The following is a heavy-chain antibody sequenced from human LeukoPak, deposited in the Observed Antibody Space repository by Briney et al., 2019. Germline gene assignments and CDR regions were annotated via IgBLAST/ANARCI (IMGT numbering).Heavy chain of an antibody. CDR1: GGTFSSYA. CDR3: ARAGDTAMAYRAAAFDI. CDR2: IIPIFGTA. D-gene: IGHD5-18*01. Sequence: ASVKVSCKASGGTFSSYAISWVRQAPGQGLEWMGGIIPIFGTANYAQKFQGRVTITADESTSTAYMELSSLRSEDTAVYYCARAGDTAMAYRAAAFDIWGQGTMVTVSS. J-gene: IGHJ3*02. V-gene: IGHV1-69*01.